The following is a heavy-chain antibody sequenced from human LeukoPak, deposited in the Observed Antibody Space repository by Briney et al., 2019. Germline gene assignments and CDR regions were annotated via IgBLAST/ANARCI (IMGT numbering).Heavy chain of an antibody. CDR2: ISSSSSYI. V-gene: IGHV3-21*01. CDR3: ASISGGDDSSGYYLFDY. D-gene: IGHD3-22*01. J-gene: IGHJ4*02. Sequence: GGSLRLSCAASGFTFSSYSMNWVRQAPGKGLEWVSSISSSSSYIYYADSVKGRFTISRDNAKNSLYLQMNSLRAEDTDVYYCASISGGDDSSGYYLFDYWGQGTLVTVSS. CDR1: GFTFSSYS.